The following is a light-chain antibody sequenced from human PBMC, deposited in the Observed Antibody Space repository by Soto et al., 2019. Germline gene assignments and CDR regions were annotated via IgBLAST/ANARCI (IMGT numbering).Light chain of an antibody. CDR3: QQYKNWPL. J-gene: IGKJ5*01. V-gene: IGKV3-15*01. CDR2: GAS. Sequence: EILMTHSPATLSVSPGERATLSCRASQSVSSNLAWYQQKPGHPPRLLLYGASTRATGIPVRFSGSGFGTEFTLTISSMPSEDFAVYYCQQYKNWPLFGQGTRLEIK. CDR1: QSVSSN.